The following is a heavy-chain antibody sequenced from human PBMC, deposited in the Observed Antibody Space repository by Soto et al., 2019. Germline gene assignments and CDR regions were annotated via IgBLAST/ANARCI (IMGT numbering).Heavy chain of an antibody. D-gene: IGHD2-8*02. V-gene: IGHV4-34*01. J-gene: IGHJ4*02. Sequence: PSETLSLTCAAYSGSFSVYYWTWIRQPPGTGLEWIGEINHSGSTNYSPSLKSRVTISVDTSKNQFSLKLTSVTAADTAVYYCARDKITGLFDYWGQGTLVTVSS. CDR3: ARDKITGLFDY. CDR1: SGSFSVYY. CDR2: INHSGST.